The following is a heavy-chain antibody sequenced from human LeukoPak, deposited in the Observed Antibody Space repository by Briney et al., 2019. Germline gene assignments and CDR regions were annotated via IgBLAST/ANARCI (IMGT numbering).Heavy chain of an antibody. V-gene: IGHV1-8*01. J-gene: IGHJ5*02. D-gene: IGHD3-3*01. Sequence: ASVQVSCKASGYTFTSYDINWVRQATGQGLEWMGWMNPNSGNTGYAQKFQGRVTMTRNTSISTAYMELSSLRSEDTAVYYCARGDVRENWFDPWGQGTLVTVSS. CDR3: ARGDVRENWFDP. CDR1: GYTFTSYD. CDR2: MNPNSGNT.